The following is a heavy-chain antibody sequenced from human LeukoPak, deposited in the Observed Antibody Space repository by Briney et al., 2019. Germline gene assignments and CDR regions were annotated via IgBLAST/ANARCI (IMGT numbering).Heavy chain of an antibody. CDR2: ISGSGGST. Sequence: GGSLRLSCAASGFTFSSYAMSWVRQAPGKGLEWVSAISGSGGSTYYADSVKGRFTISRDNSKNTLYLQMNSLRAEDTAVYYCAKDPGRYSSGWYSSYYYYGMDVWGQGTTVTVSS. J-gene: IGHJ6*02. CDR3: AKDPGRYSSGWYSSYYYYGMDV. D-gene: IGHD6-19*01. V-gene: IGHV3-23*01. CDR1: GFTFSSYA.